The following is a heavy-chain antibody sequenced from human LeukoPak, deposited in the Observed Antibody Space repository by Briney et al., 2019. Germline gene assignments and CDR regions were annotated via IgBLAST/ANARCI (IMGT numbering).Heavy chain of an antibody. D-gene: IGHD3-16*01. J-gene: IGHJ3*02. Sequence: GGSLRLSCAASGSTFSSHWIHWVRQAPGKGLMWVSRINPDGSRTDYADSVKGRFTISRDNAKNSLYLQMNSLRDEDTAVYYCVGDMTGPRDIWGQGTMVTVSS. CDR2: INPDGSRT. CDR3: VGDMTGPRDI. CDR1: GSTFSSHW. V-gene: IGHV3-74*01.